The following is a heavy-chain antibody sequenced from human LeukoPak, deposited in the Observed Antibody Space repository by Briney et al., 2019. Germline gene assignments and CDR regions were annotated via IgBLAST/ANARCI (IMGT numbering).Heavy chain of an antibody. D-gene: IGHD3-10*01. V-gene: IGHV3-53*01. CDR2: LYSGGST. CDR3: ARVGDHYHWYLDL. J-gene: IGHJ2*01. Sequence: GGSLRLSCAAAGLSVSDSYLTWVRQTPGKGLEWVSILYSGGSTYYADSVKGRFTVTRDSSKNILYLHINSLRAEDTAVYYCARVGDHYHWYLDLWGRGALVTASS. CDR1: GLSVSDSY.